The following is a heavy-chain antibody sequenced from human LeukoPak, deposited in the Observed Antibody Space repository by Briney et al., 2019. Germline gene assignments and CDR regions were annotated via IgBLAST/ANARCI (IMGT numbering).Heavy chain of an antibody. D-gene: IGHD2-2*01. CDR2: IIPIFGTA. Sequence: SVKVSCKASGGTFSSYAISWVRQAPGQGLEWMGGIIPIFGTANYAQKFQGRVTITTDESTSTAYMGLSSLRSEDTAVYYCARVVVVPAANMDVWGKGTTVTVSS. J-gene: IGHJ6*03. CDR3: ARVVVVPAANMDV. CDR1: GGTFSSYA. V-gene: IGHV1-69*05.